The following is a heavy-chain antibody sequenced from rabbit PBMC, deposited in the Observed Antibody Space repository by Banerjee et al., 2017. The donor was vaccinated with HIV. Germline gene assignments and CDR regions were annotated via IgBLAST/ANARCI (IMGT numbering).Heavy chain of an antibody. D-gene: IGHD1-1*01. CDR1: GIDFSSYYY. CDR3: ARSFTGSRDFGL. Sequence: QSLEESGGDLVKPGASLTLTCTASGIDFSSYYYMCWVRQAPGKGLEWIACIYAGSSGSTYYASWAEGRFTISKTSSPTVTLQMTSLTVADTATYFCARSFTGSRDFGLWGQGTLVTVS. J-gene: IGHJ3*01. CDR2: IYAGSSGST. V-gene: IGHV1S40*01.